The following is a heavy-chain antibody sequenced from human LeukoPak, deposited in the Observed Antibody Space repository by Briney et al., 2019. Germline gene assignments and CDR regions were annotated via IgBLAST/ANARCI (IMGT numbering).Heavy chain of an antibody. CDR1: GYIFTGYY. CDR3: AKNDGNYDDS. D-gene: IGHD3-3*01. CDR2: IDPNTGDT. V-gene: IGHV1-2*02. J-gene: IGHJ4*02. Sequence: ASVQVSCQSSGYIFTGYYLHWVRQAPGQGLEWLGWIDPNTGDTDFAQNFQGRVTLTSDTPITTAYMELRSLRSDETAVYYCAKNDGNYDDSWGQGSLVIVSS.